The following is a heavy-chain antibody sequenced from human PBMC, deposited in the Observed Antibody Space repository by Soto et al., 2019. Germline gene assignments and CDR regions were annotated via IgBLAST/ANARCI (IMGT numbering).Heavy chain of an antibody. V-gene: IGHV1-69*01. CDR2: IIPMFGST. D-gene: IGHD1-26*01. J-gene: IGHJ3*02. CDR3: ARSQGGEFQLLYAFDI. Sequence: QVQLVQSGAEVKKPGSSVKVSCKASGGTFSTYSVSWVRQAPGQGLEWMGGIIPMFGSTKYAQTFQDRVTVTVQQSTSTVYMELSSLRSDDTDVYYCARSQGGEFQLLYAFDIWGQGTKVTVSS. CDR1: GGTFSTYS.